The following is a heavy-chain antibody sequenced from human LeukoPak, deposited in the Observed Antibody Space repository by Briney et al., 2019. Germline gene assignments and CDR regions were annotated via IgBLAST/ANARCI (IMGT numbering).Heavy chain of an antibody. Sequence: SETLSLTCTVSGGSISSYYWSWIRQPPGKGLEWIGYIYYSGSTNYNPSLKSRVTISVDTSKNQFSLKLSSVTAADTAVYYCARQQTYYYGSGSYYIGPRYPDYWGQGTLVTVSS. V-gene: IGHV4-59*12. CDR2: IYYSGST. CDR3: ARQQTYYYGSGSYYIGPRYPDY. D-gene: IGHD3-10*01. J-gene: IGHJ4*02. CDR1: GGSISSYY.